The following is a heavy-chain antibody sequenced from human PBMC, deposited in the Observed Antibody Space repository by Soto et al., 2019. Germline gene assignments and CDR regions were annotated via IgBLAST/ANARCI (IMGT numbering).Heavy chain of an antibody. CDR3: ATTAQALYYYYYGMDV. V-gene: IGHV1-24*01. D-gene: IGHD5-18*01. CDR2: FDPEDGET. Sequence: VASVKVSCKVSGYTLTELSMHWVRQAPGKGLEWMGGFDPEDGETIYAQKFQGRVTMTEDTSTDTAYMELSSLRSEDTAVYYCATTAQALYYYYYGMDVWGQGTTVAVSS. J-gene: IGHJ6*02. CDR1: GYTLTELS.